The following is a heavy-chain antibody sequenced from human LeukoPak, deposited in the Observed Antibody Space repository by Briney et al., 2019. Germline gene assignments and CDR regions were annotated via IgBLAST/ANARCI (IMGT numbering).Heavy chain of an antibody. D-gene: IGHD6-19*01. Sequence: ALVKVSCKASGGTFSSYAISWVRQAPGQGLEWMGGIIPIFGTANYAQKFQGRVTITADKSTSTAYMELSSLRSEDTAVYYCAREGYSSGWLDYWGQGTLVTVSS. CDR3: AREGYSSGWLDY. J-gene: IGHJ4*02. V-gene: IGHV1-69*06. CDR1: GGTFSSYA. CDR2: IIPIFGTA.